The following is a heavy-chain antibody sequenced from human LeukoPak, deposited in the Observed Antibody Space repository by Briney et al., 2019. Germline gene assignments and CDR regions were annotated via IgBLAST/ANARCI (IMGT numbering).Heavy chain of an antibody. CDR2: ISGSGGST. CDR3: ARTTIPARAFDI. J-gene: IGHJ3*02. CDR1: GFTFSSYA. D-gene: IGHD1-1*01. Sequence: GGSLRLSCAASGFTFSSYAMSWVRQAPGKGLEWVSAISGSGGSTYYADSVKGRFTISRDNSKNTLYLQMNSLRAEDTAVYYCARTTIPARAFDIWGQGTMVTVSS. V-gene: IGHV3-23*01.